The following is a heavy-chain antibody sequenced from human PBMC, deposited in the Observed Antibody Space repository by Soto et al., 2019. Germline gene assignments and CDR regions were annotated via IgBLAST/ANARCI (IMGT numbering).Heavy chain of an antibody. V-gene: IGHV3-72*01. CDR3: ARENRRDYYYYYPLDV. J-gene: IGHJ6*02. CDR2: TKNKPNNYTT. CDR1: GFTFTDHY. Sequence: EVQLVESGGGLVQPGGSLRLSCLASGFTFTDHYMDWVRQAPGTGLEWIARTKNKPNNYTTTYAASVKGRFTISRDDSESSLYLQINNLKTEDTAVYYCARENRRDYYYYYPLDVWGQGTTVTVS.